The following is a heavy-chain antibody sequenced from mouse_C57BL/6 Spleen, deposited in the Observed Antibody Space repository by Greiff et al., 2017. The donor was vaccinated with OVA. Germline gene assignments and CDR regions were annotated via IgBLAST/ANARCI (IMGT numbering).Heavy chain of an antibody. CDR2: ISYDGSN. V-gene: IGHV3-6*01. CDR1: GYSITSGYY. J-gene: IGHJ4*01. CDR3: ARVGIVYAMDY. Sequence: EVQLQESGPGLVKPSQSLSLTCSVTGYSITSGYYWNWIRQFPGNKLEWMGYISYDGSNNYNPSLKNRISITRDTSKNQFFLKLNSVTTEDTATYYCARVGIVYAMDYWGQGTSVTVSS.